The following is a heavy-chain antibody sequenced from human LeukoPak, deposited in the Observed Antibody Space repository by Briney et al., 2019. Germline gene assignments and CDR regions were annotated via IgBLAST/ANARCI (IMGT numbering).Heavy chain of an antibody. CDR1: GFTVSNNY. J-gene: IGHJ2*01. D-gene: IGHD6-19*01. V-gene: IGHV3-53*01. Sequence: GGSLRLSCAASGFTVSNNYMSWVRQAPGKGLEWVSVIYSGGSTYYADSAKGRFTISRDNSKNTLYLQMNSLRAEDTAVYYCAKELRVAGSRYFDLWGRGTLVTVSS. CDR3: AKELRVAGSRYFDL. CDR2: IYSGGST.